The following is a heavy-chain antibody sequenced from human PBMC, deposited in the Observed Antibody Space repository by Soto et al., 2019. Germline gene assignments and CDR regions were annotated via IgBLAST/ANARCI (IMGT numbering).Heavy chain of an antibody. D-gene: IGHD3-22*01. CDR2: IYHSGST. V-gene: IGHV4-4*02. J-gene: IGHJ4*02. CDR3: AIPLYDRGVFYWGTRAGPFDD. CDR1: GGSISSSNW. Sequence: QVQLQESGPGLVKPSGTLSLTCAVSGGSISSSNWWSWVRQPPGKGLEWIGEIYHSGSTNYNPSLKRRLTIAEDKPKNHFSRKLSSGTAADTAVFYCAIPLYDRGVFYWGTRAGPFDDGGQEPLFPVPS.